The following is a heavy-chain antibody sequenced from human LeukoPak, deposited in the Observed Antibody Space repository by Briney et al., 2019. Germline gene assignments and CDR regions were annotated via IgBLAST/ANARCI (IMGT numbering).Heavy chain of an antibody. CDR3: AKVSWANYFDY. V-gene: IGHV3-23*01. J-gene: IGHJ4*02. CDR2: ISGSGGNT. CDR1: GFSFSSYA. D-gene: IGHD6-13*01. Sequence: GGSLRLSCAASGFSFSSYAMSWVRQAPGKGLEWVSAISGSGGNTYYADSVRGRFTISRDNSKNTLYLQMNSLRADDTAIYYCAKVSWANYFDYWGQGTLVTVSS.